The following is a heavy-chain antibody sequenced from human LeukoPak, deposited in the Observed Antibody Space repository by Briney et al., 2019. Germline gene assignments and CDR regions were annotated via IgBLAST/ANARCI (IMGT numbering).Heavy chain of an antibody. CDR3: ARGAGGFCLNY. D-gene: IGHD2-8*02. Sequence: ASVKVSCKASGGTFSSYAISWARQAPGQGLEWMGGIIPIFGTANYAQKFQGRVTITADESTSTAYMELSSLRSEDTAVYYCARGAGGFCLNYWGQGTLVTVSS. J-gene: IGHJ4*02. CDR2: IIPIFGTA. V-gene: IGHV1-69*13. CDR1: GGTFSSYA.